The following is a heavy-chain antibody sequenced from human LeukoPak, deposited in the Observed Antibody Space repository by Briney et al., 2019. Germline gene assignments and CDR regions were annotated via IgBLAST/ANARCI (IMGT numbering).Heavy chain of an antibody. Sequence: SETLSLTCAVYGGSFSGYYWSWIRQPPGKGLEWIGEINHSGSTNHNPSLKSRVTISVDTSKNQFSLKLSSVTAADTAVYYCARFNPFYGGDYWGQGTLVTVSS. D-gene: IGHD4-17*01. J-gene: IGHJ4*02. V-gene: IGHV4-34*01. CDR3: ARFNPFYGGDY. CDR2: INHSGST. CDR1: GGSFSGYY.